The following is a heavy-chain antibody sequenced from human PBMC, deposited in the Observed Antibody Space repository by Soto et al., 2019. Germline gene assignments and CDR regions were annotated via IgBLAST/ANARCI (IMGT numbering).Heavy chain of an antibody. V-gene: IGHV4-31*03. J-gene: IGHJ4*02. CDR1: GGSISSGGYY. D-gene: IGHD3-3*02. CDR3: ARIPSRHFRLDY. Sequence: TLSLTCTVSGGSISSGGYYWSWIRQHPGKGLEWIGYIYYSGSTYYNPSLKSRVTISVDTSKNQFSLKLSSVTAADTAVYYCARIPSRHFRLDYRGPGTLVTVSS. CDR2: IYYSGST.